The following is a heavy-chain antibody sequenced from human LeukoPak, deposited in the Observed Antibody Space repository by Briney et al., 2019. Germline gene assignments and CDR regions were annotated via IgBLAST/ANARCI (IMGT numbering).Heavy chain of an antibody. CDR1: GYTFTGYY. CDR3: ARGGYYGSGRDWFDP. J-gene: IGHJ5*02. D-gene: IGHD3-10*01. CDR2: INPNSGGT. V-gene: IGHV1-2*02. Sequence: ASVKVSCKASGYTFTGYYMHWVRQAPGQGLGWMGWINPNSGGTNYAQKFQGRVTMTRDTSISTAYMELSRLRSDDTAVYYCARGGYYGSGRDWFDPWGQGTLVTVSS.